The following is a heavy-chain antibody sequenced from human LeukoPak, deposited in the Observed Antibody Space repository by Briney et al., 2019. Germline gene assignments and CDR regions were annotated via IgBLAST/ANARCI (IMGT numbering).Heavy chain of an antibody. V-gene: IGHV4-59*01. CDR1: GGSISGYY. J-gene: IGHJ4*02. Sequence: SETLSLTCTVSGGSISGYYWNWIRQPPGKGLEWIGYIYYSGITNYSPSLKSRVTISIDTSKNQFSLKLSSVTAADTAVYYCARAYSGSKLDYWGQGTLVTVSS. CDR2: IYYSGIT. D-gene: IGHD6-19*01. CDR3: ARAYSGSKLDY.